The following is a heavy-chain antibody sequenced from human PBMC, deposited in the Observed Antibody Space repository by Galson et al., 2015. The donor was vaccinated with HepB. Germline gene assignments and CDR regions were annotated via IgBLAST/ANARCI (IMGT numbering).Heavy chain of an antibody. J-gene: IGHJ6*02. Sequence: SLRLSCAASGFTFSSYAMSWVRQAPGKGLEWVSAISGSGGSTYYADSVKGRFTISRDNSKNTLYLQMNSLRAEDTAVYYCAKETVRGASHYYYYGMDVWGQGTTVTVSS. CDR2: ISGSGGST. CDR1: GFTFSSYA. CDR3: AKETVRGASHYYYYGMDV. D-gene: IGHD3-10*01. V-gene: IGHV3-23*01.